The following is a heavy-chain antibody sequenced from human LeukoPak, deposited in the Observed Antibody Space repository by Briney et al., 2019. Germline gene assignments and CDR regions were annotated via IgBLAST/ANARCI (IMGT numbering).Heavy chain of an antibody. CDR3: ARSRGYSQPSDY. V-gene: IGHV4-39*01. CDR1: GGSISSSSYY. Sequence: SETLSLTCTVSGGSISSSSYYWGWIRQPPGKGLEWIGSIYYSGSTYYNPSLKSRVTISVDTSKNQFSLKLSSVTAADTAVCYCARSRGYSQPSDYWGQGTLVTVSS. D-gene: IGHD6-13*01. CDR2: IYYSGST. J-gene: IGHJ4*02.